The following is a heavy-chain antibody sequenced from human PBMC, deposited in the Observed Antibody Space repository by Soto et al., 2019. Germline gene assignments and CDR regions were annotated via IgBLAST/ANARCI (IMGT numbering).Heavy chain of an antibody. CDR3: ARYYYGSGSSFDP. CDR2: IKQDGSEK. Sequence: PGGSLRLSCAASGFTFSSYWMSWVRQAPGKGLEWVANIKQDGSEKYYVDSVKGRFTISRDNAKNSLYLQMNSLRAEDTAVYYCARYYYGSGSSFDPWGQGTLVTVSS. CDR1: GFTFSSYW. D-gene: IGHD3-10*01. J-gene: IGHJ5*02. V-gene: IGHV3-7*01.